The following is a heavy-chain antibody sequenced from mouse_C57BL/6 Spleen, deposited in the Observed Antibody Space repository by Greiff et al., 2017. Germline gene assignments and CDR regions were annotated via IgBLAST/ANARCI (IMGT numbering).Heavy chain of an antibody. CDR1: GFNIKDDY. Sequence: VQLQQSGAELVRPGASVKLSCTASGFNIKDDYMHWVKQRPEQGLEWIGWIDPENGDTEYASKIQGKATITADTSSNTAYLQLSSLTSDDTAVYYCTSGAQATPFAYWGQGTLVTVSA. J-gene: IGHJ3*01. D-gene: IGHD3-2*02. V-gene: IGHV14-4*01. CDR3: TSGAQATPFAY. CDR2: IDPENGDT.